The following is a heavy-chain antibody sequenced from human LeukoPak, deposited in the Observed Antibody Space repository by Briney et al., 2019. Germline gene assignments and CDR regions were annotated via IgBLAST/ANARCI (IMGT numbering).Heavy chain of an antibody. CDR2: INPSGSP. V-gene: IGHV4-34*01. CDR3: ASVRHDPLEYYYYIDV. D-gene: IGHD2/OR15-2a*01. J-gene: IGHJ6*03. CDR1: GDSLSRYS. Sequence: KPSETLSLTCAVSGDSLSRYSWTWIRQPPGGGLEWLGEINPSGSPDYTPSLKSRATISVDTSKNQFSLRVASVTAADTAVYYCASVRHDPLEYYYYIDVWGKGTTVTVSS.